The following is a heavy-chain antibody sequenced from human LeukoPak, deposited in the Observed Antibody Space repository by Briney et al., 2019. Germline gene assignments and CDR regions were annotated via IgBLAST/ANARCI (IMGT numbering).Heavy chain of an antibody. J-gene: IGHJ4*02. Sequence: PGGSLRPSCAASGFTFDDYAMHWVRQAPGKGLEWVSGISWNSGSIGYADSVKGRFTISRDNAKNSLYLQMNSLRAEDTALYYCAKDTGATLVVGIVYWGQGTLVTVSS. D-gene: IGHD5-12*01. CDR2: ISWNSGSI. V-gene: IGHV3-9*01. CDR3: AKDTGATLVVGIVY. CDR1: GFTFDDYA.